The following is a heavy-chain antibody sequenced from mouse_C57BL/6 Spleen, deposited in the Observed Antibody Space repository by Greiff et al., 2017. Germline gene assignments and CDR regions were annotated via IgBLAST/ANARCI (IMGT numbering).Heavy chain of an antibody. J-gene: IGHJ2*01. Sequence: VQLQQPGAELVMPGASVKLSCKASGYTFTSYWMHWVKQRPGQGLEWIGEIDPSDSYTNYNQKFKGKSTLTVDKSSSTAYMQLSSLTSEDSAVYYCARPLRGYFDYWGQGTTLTVSS. CDR2: IDPSDSYT. V-gene: IGHV1-69*01. CDR1: GYTFTSYW. CDR3: ARPLRGYFDY. D-gene: IGHD1-1*01.